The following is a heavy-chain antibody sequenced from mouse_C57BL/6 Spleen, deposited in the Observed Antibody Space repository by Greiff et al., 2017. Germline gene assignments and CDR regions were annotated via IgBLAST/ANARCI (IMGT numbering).Heavy chain of an antibody. CDR2: ISNGGGST. V-gene: IGHV5-12*01. D-gene: IGHD1-1*01. J-gene: IGHJ3*01. CDR3: ASWDYYGSSYVSWFAY. CDR1: GFTFSDYY. Sequence: EVQLVESGGGLVQPGGSLKLSCAASGFTFSDYYMYWVRQTPEKRLEWVAYISNGGGSTYYPDTVKGRFTISRDNAKNTLYLQMIRLKSEDTDMYYCASWDYYGSSYVSWFAYWGQGTLVTVSA.